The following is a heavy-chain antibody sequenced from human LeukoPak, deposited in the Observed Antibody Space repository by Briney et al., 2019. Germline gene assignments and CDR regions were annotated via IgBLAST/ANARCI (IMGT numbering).Heavy chain of an antibody. V-gene: IGHV3-23*01. J-gene: IGHJ4*02. D-gene: IGHD6-19*01. CDR3: AKDRRITMAGTVDYFDY. CDR1: GFTFSSYA. CDR2: ISGSGGST. Sequence: GGSLRLSCAASGFTFSSYAMSWVRQAPGKGLEWVSAISGSGGSTYYADSVKGRFAISRDNSKNTLYLQMNSLRAEDTAVYYCAKDRRITMAGTVDYFDYWGQGTLVTVSS.